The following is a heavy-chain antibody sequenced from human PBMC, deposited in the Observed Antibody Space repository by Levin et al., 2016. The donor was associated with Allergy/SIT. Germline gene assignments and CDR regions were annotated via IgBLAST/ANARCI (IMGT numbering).Heavy chain of an antibody. CDR1: GFTVSSNY. CDR3: ARLESGYDILGPWDV. CDR2: ISSSSSYI. V-gene: IGHV3-21*01. D-gene: IGHD5-12*01. Sequence: LSLTCAASGFTVSSNYMSWVRQAPGKGLEWVSSISSSSSYIYYADSVKGRFTISRDNAKNSLYLQMNSLRAEDTAVYYCARLESGYDILGPWDVWGQGTTVTVSS. J-gene: IGHJ6*02.